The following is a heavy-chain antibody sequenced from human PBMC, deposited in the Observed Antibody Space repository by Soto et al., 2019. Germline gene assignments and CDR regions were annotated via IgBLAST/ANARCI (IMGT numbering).Heavy chain of an antibody. CDR1: GAFISGYY. CDR2: IYTSGST. Sequence: QVQLQESGPGLVEPSETLSLTCTVSGAFISGYYWSWIRQPAGKGLEWIGRIYTSGSTKYSPSLKSRATMSVDTSKKQFSLKLNSVTAADTAVYYCARESTVAGTENWFDSWGQGTLVTVSS. D-gene: IGHD6-13*01. J-gene: IGHJ5*01. V-gene: IGHV4-4*07. CDR3: ARESTVAGTENWFDS.